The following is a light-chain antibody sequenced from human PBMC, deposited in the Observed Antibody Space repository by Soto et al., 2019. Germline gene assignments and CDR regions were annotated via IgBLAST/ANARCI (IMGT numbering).Light chain of an antibody. Sequence: QSILTQPPSASATPGQRVTISCSGSSSNIGRNAVSWFQQLPGTAPKLFIYSNYQRASGVPDRFSGSKSGTSASLTISVLQSEDEADYYCVTWDDSLSGFVFGGGTQLTVL. CDR2: SNY. J-gene: IGLJ7*01. CDR3: VTWDDSLSGFV. V-gene: IGLV1-44*01. CDR1: SSNIGRNA.